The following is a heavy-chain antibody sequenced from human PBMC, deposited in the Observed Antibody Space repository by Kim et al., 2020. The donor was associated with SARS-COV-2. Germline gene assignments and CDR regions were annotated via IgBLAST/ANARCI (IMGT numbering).Heavy chain of an antibody. J-gene: IGHJ5*02. CDR2: IYYSGST. D-gene: IGHD3-10*01. V-gene: IGHV4-39*01. CDR1: GGSISSSSYY. CDR3: ARQGAQSLWFGELFPKKTNWFDP. Sequence: SETLSLTCTVSGGSISSSSYYWGWIRQPPGKGLEWIGSIYYSGSTYYNPSLKSRVTISVDTSKNQFSLKLSSVTAADTAVYYCARQGAQSLWFGELFPKKTNWFDPWGQGTLVTVSS.